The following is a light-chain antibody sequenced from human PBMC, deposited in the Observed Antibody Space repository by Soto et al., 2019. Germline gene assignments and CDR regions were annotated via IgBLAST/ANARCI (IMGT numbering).Light chain of an antibody. V-gene: IGKV3-11*01. CDR2: EAS. Sequence: EMVMTQSSGTVSVSPGESDTLSCRASQSVNNYLAWYQQKPGQAPRLLIDEASIRASGIPARCSGSGSGTDFTLTIRSPETEDLAVYYCQPRNNWPSWTVGQGSQVGI. J-gene: IGKJ1*01. CDR1: QSVNNY. CDR3: QPRNNWPSWT.